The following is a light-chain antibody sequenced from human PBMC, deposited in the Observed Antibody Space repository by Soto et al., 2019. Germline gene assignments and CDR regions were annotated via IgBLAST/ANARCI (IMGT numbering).Light chain of an antibody. J-gene: IGKJ1*01. V-gene: IGKV3-20*01. Sequence: EIVLTQSPGTLSLSPGDRATLSCRASQKISSSYLAWYQQKPAQAPRLLIFHASNRATGIPDRFSGSGSGTDFTLTISRLEPEDFAVYYCQQYGSSPKTFGQGTKVDIK. CDR2: HAS. CDR3: QQYGSSPKT. CDR1: QKISSSY.